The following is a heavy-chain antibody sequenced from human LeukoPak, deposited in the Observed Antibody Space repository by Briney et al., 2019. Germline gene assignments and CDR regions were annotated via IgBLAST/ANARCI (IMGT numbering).Heavy chain of an antibody. CDR3: ARVKFDQFFGGSYWFDP. D-gene: IGHD1-26*01. V-gene: IGHV1-2*02. Sequence: ASVKVSCKASGYTFTGYYMHWVRQAPGQGLEWRGGINPNSGGTNYAQKLQGRVTMTRETSISTAYMALRRLRSDDAAVYSCARVKFDQFFGGSYWFDPWGQGTLVTVSS. CDR2: INPNSGGT. CDR1: GYTFTGYY. J-gene: IGHJ5*02.